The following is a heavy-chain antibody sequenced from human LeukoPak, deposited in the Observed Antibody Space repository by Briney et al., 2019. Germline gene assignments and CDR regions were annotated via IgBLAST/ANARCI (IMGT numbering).Heavy chain of an antibody. Sequence: PSETLSLTCTVSGGSISSSSYYWGWIRQPPGKGLEWIGSIYYSGSTYYNPSLKSRVTISVDTSKNQFSLKLSSVTAADTAVYYCARVRSGWAWGQGTLVTVSS. CDR1: GGSISSSSYY. CDR2: IYYSGST. D-gene: IGHD6-19*01. J-gene: IGHJ5*02. V-gene: IGHV4-39*07. CDR3: ARVRSGWA.